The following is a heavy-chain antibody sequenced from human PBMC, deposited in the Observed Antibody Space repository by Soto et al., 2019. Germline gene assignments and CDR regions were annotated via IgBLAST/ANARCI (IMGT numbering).Heavy chain of an antibody. CDR2: IYTGGGT. CDR1: GLTVSTNP. V-gene: IGHV3-66*01. J-gene: IGHJ4*02. Sequence: EVQLVESGGGLVQPGGSLRLSCVASGLTVSTNPMSWVRQAPGKGLEWVSVIYTGGGTHYADSVKGRFTISRDNSKNAVNLQMNSPRPEDTAVYYCARDGSGHWGQGTLVTVSS. CDR3: ARDGSGH.